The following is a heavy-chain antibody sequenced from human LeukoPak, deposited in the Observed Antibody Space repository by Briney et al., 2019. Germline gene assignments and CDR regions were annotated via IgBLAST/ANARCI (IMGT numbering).Heavy chain of an antibody. CDR3: AKDPVYSSSWPTFDY. CDR1: GFTFGKYI. V-gene: IGHV3-23*01. D-gene: IGHD6-13*01. J-gene: IGHJ4*02. CDR2: IGGGGDVT. Sequence: PGGSLRLSCTVSGFTFGKYIMTWVRQGPGKGLEWVSSIGGGGDVTFYADSVKGRFRTPRDDSRNTLYLQMNRLRDEDTAVYYCAKDPVYSSSWPTFDYWGQGTLVTVSS.